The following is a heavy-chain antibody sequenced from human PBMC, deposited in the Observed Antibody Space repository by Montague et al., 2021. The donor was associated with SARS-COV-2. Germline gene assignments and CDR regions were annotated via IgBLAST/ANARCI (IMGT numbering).Heavy chain of an antibody. D-gene: IGHD1-26*01. Sequence: SETLSLTCAVYGGSFSGYYWSWIRQPPEKGLEWIGEINQSGRTNNNPSLKSRVIISVDTSKNQFSLKLSSVTAADTAVYYCAGRGSSDWEVTVSAELDYWGQGILVIVSS. CDR2: INQSGRT. CDR1: GGSFSGYY. V-gene: IGHV4-34*01. J-gene: IGHJ4*02. CDR3: AGRGSSDWEVTVSAELDY.